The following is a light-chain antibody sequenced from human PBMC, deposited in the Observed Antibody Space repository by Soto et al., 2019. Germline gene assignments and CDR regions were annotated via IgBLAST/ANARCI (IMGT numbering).Light chain of an antibody. Sequence: QSALTQPASVSGSLGQSITISCTGTSSDVGGYNYVSWYQHHPGKAPKLMIYDVNNRPSGVSNRFSGSKSGNTASLTISGLQAEDEADYYCSSYTSSSTLGVFGGGTKVTVL. CDR2: DVN. CDR3: SSYTSSSTLGV. V-gene: IGLV2-14*01. J-gene: IGLJ2*01. CDR1: SSDVGGYNY.